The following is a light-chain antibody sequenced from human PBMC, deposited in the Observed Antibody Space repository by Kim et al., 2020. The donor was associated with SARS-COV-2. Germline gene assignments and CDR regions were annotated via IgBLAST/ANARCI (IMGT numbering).Light chain of an antibody. V-gene: IGKV3-20*01. CDR3: QQYSDSRT. CDR2: RAS. CDR1: QSVSSSY. Sequence: EIVLTQSPGTLSLSPGERATLSCRASQSVSSSYLAWYQQKPGQAPRLLIYRASSRATGIPDRFSGSGSGTDFTLTISRLEAEDFAVYYCQQYSDSRTFGQGTRWIS. J-gene: IGKJ1*01.